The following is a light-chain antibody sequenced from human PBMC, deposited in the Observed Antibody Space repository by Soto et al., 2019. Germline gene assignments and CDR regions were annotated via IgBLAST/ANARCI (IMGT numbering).Light chain of an antibody. CDR2: GAY. CDR1: QSVSSS. Sequence: EIVMTQSPATLSVSPGERATLSCGASQSVSSSLAWYQQKPGQAPRLLIYGAYTRATGIPARFSGSGSGTDFTLTISSLQSEDFAVYYCHQYNNWPRTFGQGTKVEIK. V-gene: IGKV3D-15*01. CDR3: HQYNNWPRT. J-gene: IGKJ1*01.